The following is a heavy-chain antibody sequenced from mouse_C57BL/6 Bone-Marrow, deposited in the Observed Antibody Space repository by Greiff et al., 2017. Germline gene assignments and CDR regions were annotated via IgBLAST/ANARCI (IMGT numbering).Heavy chain of an antibody. Sequence: VKLMESGAELVRPGSSVKLSCKASGYTFTSYWMHWVKQRPIQGLEWIGNIDPSDSETHYNQKFKDKATLTVDKSSSTAYMQLSSLTSEDSAVYYCARPHYYGSSPYAMDYWGQGTSVTVSS. V-gene: IGHV1-52*01. CDR1: GYTFTSYW. J-gene: IGHJ4*01. D-gene: IGHD1-1*01. CDR2: IDPSDSET. CDR3: ARPHYYGSSPYAMDY.